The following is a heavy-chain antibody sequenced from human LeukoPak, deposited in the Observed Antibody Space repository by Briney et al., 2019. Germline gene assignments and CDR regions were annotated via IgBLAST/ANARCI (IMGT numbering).Heavy chain of an antibody. J-gene: IGHJ4*02. CDR3: ARDVWTGVAVSDY. Sequence: PGGSLRLSCVASGFTFSSYWMTWVRQAPAKGLERLANIKEDGGIQYYLDSVRGRFTISRDNAKTSVYLQLNSLRADDTAVYYCARDVWTGVAVSDYWGQGTLVTVSS. CDR2: IKEDGGIQ. V-gene: IGHV3-7*01. CDR1: GFTFSSYW. D-gene: IGHD6-19*01.